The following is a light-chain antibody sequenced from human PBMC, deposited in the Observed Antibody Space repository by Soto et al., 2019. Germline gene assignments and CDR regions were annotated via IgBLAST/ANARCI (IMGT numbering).Light chain of an antibody. Sequence: EIVLTQSPDTLSLSPGGRATLSCRASQSVTTRLAWYQQKPGQPPRLLIYGASSRATGIPDRFSGSGSGTDFTLTISRLEPEDFAVYYCQQYGSSLTWTFGQGTKVDTK. CDR1: QSVTTR. CDR2: GAS. V-gene: IGKV3-20*01. J-gene: IGKJ1*01. CDR3: QQYGSSLTWT.